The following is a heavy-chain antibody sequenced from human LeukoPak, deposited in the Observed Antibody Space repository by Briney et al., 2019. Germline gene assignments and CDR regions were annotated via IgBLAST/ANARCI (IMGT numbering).Heavy chain of an antibody. V-gene: IGHV3-30*18. J-gene: IGHJ4*02. CDR3: AKGWLELTSGYFDY. D-gene: IGHD1-7*01. CDR2: ISYDGSNK. Sequence: GGSLRLSCAASGFTFSSYGMHWVRQAPGKGLEWVAVISYDGSNKYYADSVKGRFTISRDNSKNTLYLQMNSLRAEDTAVYYCAKGWLELTSGYFDYWGQGTLVTVPS. CDR1: GFTFSSYG.